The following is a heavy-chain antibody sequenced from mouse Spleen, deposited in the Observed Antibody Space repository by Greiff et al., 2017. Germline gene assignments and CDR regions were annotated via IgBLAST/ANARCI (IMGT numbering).Heavy chain of an antibody. J-gene: IGHJ2*01. CDR3: ARKGVGVVADY. Sequence: QVQLQQPGAELVMPGASVKLSCKASGYTFTSYWMHWVKQRPGQGLEWIGEIDPSDSYTNYNQKFKGKATLTVDKSSSTAYMQLSSLTSEDSAVYYCARKGVGVVADYWGQGTTLTVSS. D-gene: IGHD1-1*01. CDR1: GYTFTSYW. CDR2: IDPSDSYT. V-gene: IGHV1-69*01.